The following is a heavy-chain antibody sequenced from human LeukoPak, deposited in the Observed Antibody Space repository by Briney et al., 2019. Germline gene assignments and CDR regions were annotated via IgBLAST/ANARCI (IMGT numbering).Heavy chain of an antibody. V-gene: IGHV3-43D*03. CDR1: GFTFDDYA. CDR2: ISWDGGST. Sequence: GGSLRLSCAASGFTFDDYAMHWVRQAPGKGLEWVSLISWDGGSTYYADSVKGRFTISRDNSKNSLYLQMNSLRAEDTALYYCAKGPRRVQLWSKKPHYYYYYMDVWGKGTTVTVSS. CDR3: AKGPRRVQLWSKKPHYYYYYMDV. J-gene: IGHJ6*03. D-gene: IGHD5-18*01.